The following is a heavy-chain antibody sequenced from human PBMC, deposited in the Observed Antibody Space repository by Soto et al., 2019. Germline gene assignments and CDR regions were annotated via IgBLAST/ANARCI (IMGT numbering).Heavy chain of an antibody. J-gene: IGHJ3*02. D-gene: IGHD3-22*01. CDR2: IYHTGST. Sequence: SETLSLTCAVSGGSISSSNWWSWVRQPPGKGLEWIGEIYHTGSTNYNPSLKSRVTISVDKTKNQFSLKLSSVTAADTAVYYCARARAPALYYYDDSSADGAFDIWGQGTMSTVAS. V-gene: IGHV4-4*02. CDR3: ARARAPALYYYDDSSADGAFDI. CDR1: GGSISSSNW.